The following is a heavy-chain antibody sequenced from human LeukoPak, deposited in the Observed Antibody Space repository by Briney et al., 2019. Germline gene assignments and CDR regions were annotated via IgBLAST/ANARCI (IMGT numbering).Heavy chain of an antibody. D-gene: IGHD3-3*01. CDR2: ISADNNNT. J-gene: IGHJ4*02. CDR1: GYTFSNYG. Sequence: ASVKVSCKASGYTFSNYGVTWVRQAAGQGLEWMGWISADNNNTNYAQKIQGRVTMTTDTSTSTAYMELRSLRSDDTAVYYCARSGFLEWLEFDYWGQGTLVTVSS. CDR3: ARSGFLEWLEFDY. V-gene: IGHV1-18*01.